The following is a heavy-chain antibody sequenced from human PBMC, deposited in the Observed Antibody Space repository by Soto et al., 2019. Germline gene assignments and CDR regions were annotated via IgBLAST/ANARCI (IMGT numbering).Heavy chain of an antibody. J-gene: IGHJ5*02. V-gene: IGHV4-34*02. D-gene: IGHD3-3*01. CDR3: ATRITVFGLLIPPFDP. Sequence: QVHLQQWGAGLLKPSETLSLTCAVYGGSVNGYYWNWIRQPPGKGLEWIGEINHTGGTHYNPSLKSRVTMSVDTSKKQFSRRLSSVTAADTAIYYCATRITVFGLLIPPFDPWGQGTQVTVSS. CDR1: GGSVNGYY. CDR2: INHTGGT.